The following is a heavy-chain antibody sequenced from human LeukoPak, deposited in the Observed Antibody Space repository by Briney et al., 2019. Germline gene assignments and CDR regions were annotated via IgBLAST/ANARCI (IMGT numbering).Heavy chain of an antibody. J-gene: IGHJ4*02. CDR1: GGSISTYL. CDR2: ISASGTT. D-gene: IGHD5-18*01. CDR3: AREGYNLGTDF. V-gene: IGHV4-4*07. Sequence: PSETLSLTCSVSGGSISTYLWSWIRQPAGKGLEWIGHISASGTTNYNASLKSRVTMSEDTSKNQFSLRLNSVTAADTAVYYCAREGYNLGTDFWGQGTLVTVSS.